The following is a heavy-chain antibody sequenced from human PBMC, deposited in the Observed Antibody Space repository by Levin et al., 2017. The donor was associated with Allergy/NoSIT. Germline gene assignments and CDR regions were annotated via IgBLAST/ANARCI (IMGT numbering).Heavy chain of an antibody. CDR2: MNPNSGNT. CDR1: GYTFTSYD. D-gene: IGHD3-22*01. CDR3: ASDVPWALYDSSNKDAFDI. J-gene: IGHJ3*02. V-gene: IGHV1-8*01. Sequence: GASVKVSCKASGYTFTSYDINWVRQATGQGLEWMGWMNPNSGNTGYAQKFQGRVTMTRNTSISTAYMELSSLRSEDTAVYYCASDVPWALYDSSNKDAFDIWGQGTMVTVSS.